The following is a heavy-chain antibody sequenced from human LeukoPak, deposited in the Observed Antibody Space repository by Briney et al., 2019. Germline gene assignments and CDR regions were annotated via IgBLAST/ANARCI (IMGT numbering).Heavy chain of an antibody. D-gene: IGHD3-10*01. CDR3: AKGGPRGYYFDY. Sequence: GGSLRLSCAASGFTFSSYAMHWVRQAPGKGLEWVAVISYDGSNKYYADSVKGRFTISRDNSKNTLYLQMNSLRAEDTAVYYCAKGGPRGYYFDYWGQGTLVTVSS. CDR2: ISYDGSNK. CDR1: GFTFSSYA. V-gene: IGHV3-30*04. J-gene: IGHJ4*02.